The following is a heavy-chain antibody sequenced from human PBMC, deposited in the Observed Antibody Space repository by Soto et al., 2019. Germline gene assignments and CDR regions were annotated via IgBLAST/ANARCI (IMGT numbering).Heavy chain of an antibody. Sequence: SETLSLTCAISGDSVSSDSAAWNWIRQSPSRGLEWLGRTYYRSKWYNDYAVSVNGRITINPDTSKNHFSLQLNSVTPEDTAVYYCVRSRVFIAVAGMATYYYYYGMDVWGQGTTVTVSS. J-gene: IGHJ6*02. CDR3: VRSRVFIAVAGMATYYYYYGMDV. CDR2: TYYRSKWYN. V-gene: IGHV6-1*01. D-gene: IGHD6-19*01. CDR1: GDSVSSDSAA.